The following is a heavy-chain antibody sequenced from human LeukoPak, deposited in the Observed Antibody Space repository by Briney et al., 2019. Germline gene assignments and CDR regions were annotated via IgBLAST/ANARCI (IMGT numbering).Heavy chain of an antibody. CDR2: INSEGSST. D-gene: IGHD3-10*01. J-gene: IGHJ5*02. CDR1: GFTFSSYW. Sequence: QPGGSLRLSCAASGFTFSSYWIHWVRQVPGKGLVWVSRINSEGSSTSNADSVKGRFTISRGNANNTLYLQMNSLRAEDTAVYYCARVATYGSGSYYNAWGQGTLVTVSS. V-gene: IGHV3-74*01. CDR3: ARVATYGSGSYYNA.